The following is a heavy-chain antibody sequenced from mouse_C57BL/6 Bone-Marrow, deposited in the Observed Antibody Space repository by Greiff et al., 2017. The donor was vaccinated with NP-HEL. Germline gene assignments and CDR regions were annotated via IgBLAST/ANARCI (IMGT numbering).Heavy chain of an antibody. Sequence: QVQLQQSGAELVKPGASVKMSCKASGYTFTTYPIEWMKQNHGKSLEWIGNFHPYNDDTKYNEEFKGKATLTVEKSSSTVYLELSRLTSDDSAVYYCAIYYYGSSESYYAMDYWGQGTSVTVSS. CDR3: AIYYYGSSESYYAMDY. D-gene: IGHD1-1*01. V-gene: IGHV1-47*01. CDR1: GYTFTTYP. CDR2: FHPYNDDT. J-gene: IGHJ4*01.